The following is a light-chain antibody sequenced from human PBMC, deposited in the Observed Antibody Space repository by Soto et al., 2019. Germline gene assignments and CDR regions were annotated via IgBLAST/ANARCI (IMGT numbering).Light chain of an antibody. J-gene: IGLJ1*01. Sequence: QSVLTEPPSASGTPGQRVTTSCSGGSSNIGSNYVYWYQQFPGTAPKLLIYSKNQRPSGVPGPFSRPKSGTSASLAISGLRSEAEADYYCAAWDDSLSGRYVFGTGTKVTV. CDR1: SSNIGSNY. CDR3: AAWDDSLSGRYV. CDR2: SKN. V-gene: IGLV1-47*02.